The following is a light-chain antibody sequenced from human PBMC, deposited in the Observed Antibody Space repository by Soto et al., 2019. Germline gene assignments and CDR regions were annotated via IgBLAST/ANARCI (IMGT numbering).Light chain of an antibody. CDR2: GAS. CDR3: QQYGSSPLT. J-gene: IGKJ4*01. CDR1: QSVANN. V-gene: IGKV3-20*01. Sequence: ASQSVANNVAWYQQKPGQAPRLLIYGASSRATGIPDRFSGSGSGTDFSLTISKLEPEDFAVYYCQQYGSSPLTFGGGTKVDIK.